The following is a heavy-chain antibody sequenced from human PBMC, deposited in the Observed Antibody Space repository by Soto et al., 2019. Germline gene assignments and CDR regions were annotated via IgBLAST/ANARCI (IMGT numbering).Heavy chain of an antibody. CDR3: AKDITMTTWRYFDY. D-gene: IGHD3-22*01. Sequence: GGSLRLSCAASGFTFASYSMNWVRQAPGKGLEWVSVISGSGDYTYYADSVKGRFTISRDNSKNTLYLQINSLRAEDTAVYYCAKDITMTTWRYFDYWGHGTLVTVSS. J-gene: IGHJ4*01. V-gene: IGHV3-23*01. CDR1: GFTFASYS. CDR2: ISGSGDYT.